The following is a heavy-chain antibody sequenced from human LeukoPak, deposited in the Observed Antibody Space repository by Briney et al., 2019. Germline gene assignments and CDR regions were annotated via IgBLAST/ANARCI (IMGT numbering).Heavy chain of an antibody. CDR2: ISGSGGST. CDR1: GFTFSSYG. CDR3: AKDQGYSYGYVSY. J-gene: IGHJ4*02. V-gene: IGHV3-23*01. D-gene: IGHD5-18*01. Sequence: GGSLRLSCAASGFTFSSYGMSWVRQAQGKGLEGASPISGSGGSTYYADSVKGRFTISRDNSKNTLYLQMNSLRPEDTAVYYCAKDQGYSYGYVSYWGQGTLVTVSS.